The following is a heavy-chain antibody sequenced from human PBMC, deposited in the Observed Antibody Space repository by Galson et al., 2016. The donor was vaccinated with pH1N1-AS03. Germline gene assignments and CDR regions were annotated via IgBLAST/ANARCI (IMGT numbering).Heavy chain of an antibody. J-gene: IGHJ3*02. V-gene: IGHV3-30*03. Sequence: SLRLSCAVSGFTFSNFGMHWVRQSPGKGLEWVAVISNSGNDKYYADSGKGRFTISSDNAKNTLYLQMNSLRAEDTAVYYCASFGLLRDLGDVSSHAFDIWGQGTVVTVSS. D-gene: IGHD3-16*01. CDR3: ASFGLLRDLGDVSSHAFDI. CDR2: ISNSGNDK. CDR1: GFTFSNFG.